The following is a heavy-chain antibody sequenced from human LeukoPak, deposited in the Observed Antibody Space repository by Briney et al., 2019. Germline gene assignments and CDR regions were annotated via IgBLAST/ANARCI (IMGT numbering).Heavy chain of an antibody. J-gene: IGHJ4*02. Sequence: SETLSLTCAISEDSVSTNSAAWNWIRQSPSRGLEWLGRTYYRSKWYNDYAVSVKSRISINPDTSKNQFSLQLNSVTPEDTAVYYCARSAAAAFDYWGQGTLVTVSS. CDR2: TYYRSKWYN. CDR1: EDSVSTNSAA. V-gene: IGHV6-1*01. CDR3: ARSAAAAFDY. D-gene: IGHD6-25*01.